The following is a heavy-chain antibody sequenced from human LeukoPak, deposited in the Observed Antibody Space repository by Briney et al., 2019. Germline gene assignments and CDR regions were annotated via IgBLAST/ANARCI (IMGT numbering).Heavy chain of an antibody. J-gene: IGHJ5*02. CDR1: GFAFKNYA. Sequence: SGGSPRLSCAASGFAFKNYAMSWVRQAPGKGLEWVSAISGSGGSTYYADSVKGRFTISRDNPKNTLYLQMNSLRAEDTAVYYCAKDQDSSSPSNWFDPWGQGTLVTVSS. CDR3: AKDQDSSSPSNWFDP. D-gene: IGHD6-13*01. V-gene: IGHV3-23*01. CDR2: ISGSGGST.